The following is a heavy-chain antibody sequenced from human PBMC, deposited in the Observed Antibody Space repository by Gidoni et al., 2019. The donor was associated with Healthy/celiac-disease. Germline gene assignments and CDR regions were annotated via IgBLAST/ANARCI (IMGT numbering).Heavy chain of an antibody. J-gene: IGHJ3*02. Sequence: QVQLQESGPGLVKPSQTLSLTCTVSGGSISSGDYYWSWIRQPPGKGLEWIGYIYYSGSTYYNPSLKSRVTISVDTSKNQFSLKLSSVTAADTAVYYCARSRESGGYSYGYGSEAYAFDIWGQGTMVTVSS. CDR2: IYYSGST. D-gene: IGHD5-18*01. CDR1: GGSISSGDYY. CDR3: ARSRESGGYSYGYGSEAYAFDI. V-gene: IGHV4-30-4*01.